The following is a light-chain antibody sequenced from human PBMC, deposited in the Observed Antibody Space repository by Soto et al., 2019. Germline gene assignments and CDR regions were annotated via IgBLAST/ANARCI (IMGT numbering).Light chain of an antibody. J-gene: IGKJ4*01. CDR2: CAS. V-gene: IGKV3-15*01. Sequence: EIVMTQSPATLSMSPGERVSISCRASQTVSNNLAWYQQKHGQAPRLLIYCASTRAIGVAARFSGSGSGTEFTLTITSLQSEDFAVYYCQQYHKWPPFTFGGGTVVEIK. CDR1: QTVSNN. CDR3: QQYHKWPPFT.